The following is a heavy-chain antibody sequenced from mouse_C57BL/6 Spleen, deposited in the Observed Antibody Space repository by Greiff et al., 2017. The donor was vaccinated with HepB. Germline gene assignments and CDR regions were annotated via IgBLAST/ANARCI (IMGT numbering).Heavy chain of an antibody. Sequence: QVQLKQPGAELVRPGSSVKLSCKASGYTFTSYWMHWVKQRPIQGLEWIGNIDPSDSETHYNQKFKDKATLTVDKSSSTAYMQLSSLTSEDSAVYYCAREPLRDYAMDYWGQGTSVTVSS. CDR2: IDPSDSET. CDR3: AREPLRDYAMDY. CDR1: GYTFTSYW. V-gene: IGHV1-52*01. J-gene: IGHJ4*01.